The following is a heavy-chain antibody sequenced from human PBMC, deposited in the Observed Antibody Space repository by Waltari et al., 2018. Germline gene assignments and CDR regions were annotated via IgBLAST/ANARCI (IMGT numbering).Heavy chain of an antibody. Sequence: EVQLVQSGAEVKKPGATVKISCKASGYTFTDYYMHWLQQAPGKGLEWMGRVDPEDGETIDAEKFQGRVTITADTSTDTAYMELSSLRSEDTAVYYCATVGAYCGGDCYQSDAFDIWGQGTMVTVSS. CDR2: VDPEDGET. V-gene: IGHV1-69-2*01. D-gene: IGHD2-21*01. CDR1: GYTFTDYY. J-gene: IGHJ3*02. CDR3: ATVGAYCGGDCYQSDAFDI.